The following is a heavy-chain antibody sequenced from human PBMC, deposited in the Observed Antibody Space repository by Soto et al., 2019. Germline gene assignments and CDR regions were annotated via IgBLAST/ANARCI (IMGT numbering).Heavy chain of an antibody. V-gene: IGHV5-51*01. D-gene: IGHD3-22*01. CDR2: IYPGDSDT. CDR1: GYSFTSYW. J-gene: IGHJ6*02. CDR3: ARHCRAPDSSGYEYDYYYGMDV. Sequence: GESLKISCKGSGYSFTSYWIGWVRQMPGKGLERMGIIYPGDSDTRYSPSFQGQVTISADKSISTAYLQWSSLKASDTAMYYCARHCRAPDSSGYEYDYYYGMDVWGQGTTVTVSS.